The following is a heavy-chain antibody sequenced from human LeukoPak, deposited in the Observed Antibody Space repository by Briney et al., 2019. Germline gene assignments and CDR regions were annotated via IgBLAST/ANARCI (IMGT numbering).Heavy chain of an antibody. J-gene: IGHJ4*02. Sequence: PSGTLSLTCAVSGGSISSSNWWSWVRQPPGKGLEWIGEIYHSGSTNYNPSLKSRVTISVDKSKNKFSLKLSSVTAADTAVYYCARRYYDILTGYYDYYFDYWGQGTLVTVSS. CDR1: GGSISSSNW. CDR3: ARRYYDILTGYYDYYFDY. CDR2: IYHSGST. V-gene: IGHV4-4*02. D-gene: IGHD3-9*01.